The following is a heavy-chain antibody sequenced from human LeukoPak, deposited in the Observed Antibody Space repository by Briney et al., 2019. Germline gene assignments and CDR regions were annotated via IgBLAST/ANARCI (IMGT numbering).Heavy chain of an antibody. CDR2: ISSSSSYI. Sequence: GGSLRLSCAASGFTFSSNSMNWVRQAPGKGLEWVSSISSSSSYIYYADSVKGRFTISRDNAKNSLYLQMNSLRAEDTAVYYCARDNYYDSSGYYLGHDAFDIWGQGTMVTVSS. CDR3: ARDNYYDSSGYYLGHDAFDI. D-gene: IGHD3-22*01. CDR1: GFTFSSNS. V-gene: IGHV3-21*01. J-gene: IGHJ3*02.